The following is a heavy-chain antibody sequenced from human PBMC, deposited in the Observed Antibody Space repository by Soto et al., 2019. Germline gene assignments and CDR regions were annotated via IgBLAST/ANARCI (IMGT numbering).Heavy chain of an antibody. D-gene: IGHD6-13*01. CDR1: GYTFTSYG. CDR2: ISAYNGNT. V-gene: IGHV1-18*04. Sequence: ASVKVSCKASGYTFTSYGISWVRQAPGQGLEWMGWISAYNGNTNYAQKLQGRVTMTTDTSTSTAYMELRSLRSDDTAVYYCARDSNYEERGKHGYSSSLPSRFDPWGQGTLVTVSS. CDR3: ARDSNYEERGKHGYSSSLPSRFDP. J-gene: IGHJ5*02.